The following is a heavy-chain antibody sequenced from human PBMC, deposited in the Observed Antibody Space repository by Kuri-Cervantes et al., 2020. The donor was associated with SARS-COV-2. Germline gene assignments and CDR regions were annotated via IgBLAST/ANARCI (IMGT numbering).Heavy chain of an antibody. CDR1: GYRFTSNY. CDR2: INPSEGYT. V-gene: IGHV1-46*01. CDR3: ARGNYHAPYNNYYYMDV. D-gene: IGHD1-7*01. Sequence: ASVKVSCKASGYRFTSNYMHWVRQAPGQGLGWMGIINPSEGYTTYAQKFQGRVTMTRDTSTSTVYMELSSLTSDDTAVYYCARGNYHAPYNNYYYMDVWGEGTTVTVSS. J-gene: IGHJ6*03.